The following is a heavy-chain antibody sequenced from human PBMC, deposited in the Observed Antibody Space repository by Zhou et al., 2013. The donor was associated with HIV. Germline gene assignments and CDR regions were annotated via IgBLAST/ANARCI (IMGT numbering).Heavy chain of an antibody. V-gene: IGHV4-39*07. CDR3: ARQWGXGYNSAQINWFRP. J-gene: IGHJ5*02. CDR1: GGSISSNGYY. D-gene: IGHD5-12*01. Sequence: QVQLQESGPGLVKPSETLSLTCTVSGGSISSNGYYWGWIRQPPGKGLEWLGSIYYSGSTYYNPSLKSRVTISVDTSKNHFSLKLSSVTAADTAVYYCARQWGXGYNSAQINWFRPLGPGNPGPPSP. CDR2: IYYSGST.